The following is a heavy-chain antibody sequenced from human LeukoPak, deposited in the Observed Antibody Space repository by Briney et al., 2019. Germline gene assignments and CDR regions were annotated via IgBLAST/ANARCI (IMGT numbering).Heavy chain of an antibody. Sequence: PGGSLRLSCAASGFTFSSYGMHWVRQAPGKGLEWGAFIRYDGSNKYYADSVKGRFTISRDNSKNPLYLQMNRLRAEDTAVYYCARGGTPITIFGVVPYFDYWGQGTLVTVSS. CDR3: ARGGTPITIFGVVPYFDY. V-gene: IGHV3-30*02. CDR1: GFTFSSYG. J-gene: IGHJ4*02. CDR2: IRYDGSNK. D-gene: IGHD3-3*01.